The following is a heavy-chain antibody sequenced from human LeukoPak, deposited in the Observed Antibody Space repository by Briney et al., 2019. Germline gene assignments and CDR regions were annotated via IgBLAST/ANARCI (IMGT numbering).Heavy chain of an antibody. CDR2: INWNGGST. J-gene: IGHJ4*02. V-gene: IGHV3-20*04. CDR1: GFTFDDYG. D-gene: IGHD2-2*02. Sequence: GGSLRLSCAASGFTFDDYGMSWVRQAPGKGLEWVSGINWNGGSTGYADSVKGRFTISRDNAKNSLYLQMNSLRAEDTAVYYCAKGEGFVVVPAAIRYWGQGTLVTVSS. CDR3: AKGEGFVVVPAAIRY.